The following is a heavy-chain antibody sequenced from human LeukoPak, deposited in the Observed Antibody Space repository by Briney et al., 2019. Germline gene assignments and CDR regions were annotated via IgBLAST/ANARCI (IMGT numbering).Heavy chain of an antibody. CDR2: IYSGGST. V-gene: IGHV3-53*01. Sequence: GGSLRLSCAASGFTFSNAWMSWVRQAPGKGLEWVSVIYSGGSTYYADSVKGRFTISRDNSKNTLYLQMNSLRAEDTAVYYCASLSGSGYYFDYWGQGTLVTVSS. CDR3: ASLSGSGYYFDY. J-gene: IGHJ4*02. CDR1: GFTFSNAW. D-gene: IGHD3-22*01.